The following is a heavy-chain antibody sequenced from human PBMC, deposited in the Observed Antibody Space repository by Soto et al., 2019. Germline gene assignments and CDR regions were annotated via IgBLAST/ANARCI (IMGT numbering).Heavy chain of an antibody. CDR3: ARHRRRRCLQLLDY. CDR1: GGSISSSSYY. V-gene: IGHV4-39*01. D-gene: IGHD5-12*01. CDR2: IYYSGST. Sequence: QLQLQESGPGLVKPSETLSLTCTVSGGSISSSSYYWGWIRQPPGKGLEWIGSIYYSGSTYYNPSLKTRVTISVDTSNTQYSLKLSSETLADAAVDYCARHRRRRCLQLLDYWGQGTLVTVSS. J-gene: IGHJ4*02.